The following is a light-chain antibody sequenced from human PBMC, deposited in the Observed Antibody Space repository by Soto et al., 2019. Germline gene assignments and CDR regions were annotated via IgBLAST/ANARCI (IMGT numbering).Light chain of an antibody. Sequence: EIVLTQSPGTLSLSPGERATLSCRASQSVSSSYLAWYQQKPGQAPRLLLYGASSRATGIPDRFSGSGSGPDFTPTISRLEREDFAVYYCQQDGSSPWTFGQGTKVEIK. V-gene: IGKV3-20*01. J-gene: IGKJ1*01. CDR2: GAS. CDR1: QSVSSSY. CDR3: QQDGSSPWT.